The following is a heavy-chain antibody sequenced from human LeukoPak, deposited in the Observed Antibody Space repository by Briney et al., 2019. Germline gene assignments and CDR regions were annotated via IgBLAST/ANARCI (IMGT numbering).Heavy chain of an antibody. J-gene: IGHJ3*02. V-gene: IGHV3-9*01. CDR3: AKDRSGSYLGFLGDAFDI. CDR2: ISWNSGSI. D-gene: IGHD1-26*01. Sequence: GGSLRLSCAASGFTFDDYAMHWVRQAPGKGLEWVSGISWNSGSIGYADSVKGRFTISRDNAKNSLYLQMNSLRAEDTALYYCAKDRSGSYLGFLGDAFDIWGQGTMVTVSS. CDR1: GFTFDDYA.